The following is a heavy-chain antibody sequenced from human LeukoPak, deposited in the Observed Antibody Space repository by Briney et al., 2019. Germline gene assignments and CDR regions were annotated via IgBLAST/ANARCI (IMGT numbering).Heavy chain of an antibody. CDR1: GFTFTDYY. Sequence: GGSLRLSCAASGFTFTDYYMSWIRQAPGKGLEWVSYISNSGSTTNYADSVKGRFTISRDNAKNSLYLQMSSLRAEDTAVYYCAKDLPAAYFDHWGQGTLVTVSS. CDR3: AKDLPAAYFDH. J-gene: IGHJ4*02. D-gene: IGHD2-2*01. CDR2: ISNSGSTT. V-gene: IGHV3-11*04.